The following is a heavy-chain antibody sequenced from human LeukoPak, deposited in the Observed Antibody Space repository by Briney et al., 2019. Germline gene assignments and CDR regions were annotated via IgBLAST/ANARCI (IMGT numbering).Heavy chain of an antibody. Sequence: PGGSLRLSCAASGFTFSSYSMNWVRQAPGKGLEWVSYISSRSSTIYYADSVKGRFTISRDNAKNSLYPQMNSLRAEDTAVYYCARDGYYYGSGSYYKVDFDYWGQGTLVTVSS. CDR1: GFTFSSYS. V-gene: IGHV3-48*01. CDR3: ARDGYYYGSGSYYKVDFDY. J-gene: IGHJ4*02. D-gene: IGHD3-10*01. CDR2: ISSRSSTI.